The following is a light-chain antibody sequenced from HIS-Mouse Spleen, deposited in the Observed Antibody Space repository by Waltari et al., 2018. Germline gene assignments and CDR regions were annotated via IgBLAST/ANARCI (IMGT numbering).Light chain of an antibody. CDR2: GAS. V-gene: IGKV3-15*01. J-gene: IGKJ2*01. CDR1: KSCSSN. Sequence: EIVMTQSPATLSVSPGERATLSCRASKSCSSNLAWYQQKPGQAPRLLIYGASTRATGIPARFSGSGSGTEFTLTISSMQSEDFAVYYCQQYNNWPYTFGQGTKLEIK. CDR3: QQYNNWPYT.